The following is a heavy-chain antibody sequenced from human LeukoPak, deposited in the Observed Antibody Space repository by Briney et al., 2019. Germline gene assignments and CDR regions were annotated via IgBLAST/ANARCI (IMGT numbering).Heavy chain of an antibody. V-gene: IGHV3-74*01. CDR1: GLTFSSHW. J-gene: IGHJ6*02. Sequence: PGGSLRLSCAASGLTFSSHWMHWVRQAPGKGLVWVSRITNDGSSTTYADSVKGRFTISRDNSKNTLYLQMNSLRAEDTAVYYCARDSTPAHVMGGLNYGMDVWGQGTTVIVSS. CDR3: ARDSTPAHVMGGLNYGMDV. D-gene: IGHD2-8*01. CDR2: ITNDGSST.